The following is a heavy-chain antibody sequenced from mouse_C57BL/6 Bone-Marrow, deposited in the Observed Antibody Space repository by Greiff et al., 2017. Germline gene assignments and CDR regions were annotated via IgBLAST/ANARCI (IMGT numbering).Heavy chain of an antibody. CDR2: IYPGGGYT. CDR3: ARAALTSGPYYYAMDY. Sequence: QVHVKQSGAELVRPGTSVKMSCKASGYTFTNYWIGWAKQRPGHGLEWIGDIYPGGGYTNYNEKFKGKATLTADKSSSTAYMQFSSLTSEDSAIYYCARAALTSGPYYYAMDYWGQGTSVTVSS. D-gene: IGHD3-2*02. J-gene: IGHJ4*01. CDR1: GYTFTNYW. V-gene: IGHV1-63*01.